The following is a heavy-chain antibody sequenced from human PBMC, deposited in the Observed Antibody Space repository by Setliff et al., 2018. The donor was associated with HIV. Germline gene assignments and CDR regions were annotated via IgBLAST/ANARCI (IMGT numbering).Heavy chain of an antibody. Sequence: LSLTCTVSGYSISSGYYWSWIRQPPGKGLEWIGYIYYSGSTYYNPSLKSRVTISVDTSKNQFSLKLSSVTAADTAVYYCASLDYYDSSGYYPHWGQGTLVTVSS. V-gene: IGHV4-30-4*08. CDR3: ASLDYYDSSGYYPH. J-gene: IGHJ4*02. D-gene: IGHD3-22*01. CDR2: IYYSGST. CDR1: GYSISSGYY.